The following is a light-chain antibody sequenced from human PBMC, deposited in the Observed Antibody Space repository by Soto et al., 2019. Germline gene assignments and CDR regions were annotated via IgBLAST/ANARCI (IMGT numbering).Light chain of an antibody. CDR3: NQYRTSTPT. CDR1: QSLSSDS. CDR2: GAS. Sequence: ENVLTQFPGTLSLSPGDRATLSCRASQSLSSDSLAWYQQKPGQAPRLLIYGASSRANGIPDRFSGSGSGTDFTPTISRLEHEDFAVYYCNQYRTSTPTFGGATKVDIK. J-gene: IGKJ4*01. V-gene: IGKV3-20*01.